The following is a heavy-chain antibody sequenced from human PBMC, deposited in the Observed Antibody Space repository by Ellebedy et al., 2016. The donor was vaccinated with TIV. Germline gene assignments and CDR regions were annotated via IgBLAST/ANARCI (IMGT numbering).Heavy chain of an antibody. J-gene: IGHJ6*02. CDR1: GYTLTELS. V-gene: IGHV1-24*01. D-gene: IGHD6-13*01. CDR2: FDPEDGET. CDR3: ARDRDSSSWYFGGYYYYGMDV. Sequence: AASVKVSCKVSGYTLTELSMHWVRQAPGKGLEWMGGFDPEDGETIYAQKFQGRVTMTEDTSRDTAYMELSSLRSEDTAVYYCARDRDSSSWYFGGYYYYGMDVWGQGTTVTVSS.